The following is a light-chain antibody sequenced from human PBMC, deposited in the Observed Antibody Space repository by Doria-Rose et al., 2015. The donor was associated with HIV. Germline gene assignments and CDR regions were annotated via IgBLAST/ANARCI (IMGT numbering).Light chain of an antibody. V-gene: IGKV2-28*01. CDR2: LGS. J-gene: IGKJ2*01. CDR3: MQALQTPYT. CDR1: QSLLHTIGYNY. Sequence: TRSPLSLPVTPGQPASISCRSSQSLLHTIGYNYLDWYLQKPGQSPQLLIYLGSNRASGVPDRFSGSGSGTDFTLKISRVEAEDVGVYYCMQALQTPYTFGQGTKLEIK.